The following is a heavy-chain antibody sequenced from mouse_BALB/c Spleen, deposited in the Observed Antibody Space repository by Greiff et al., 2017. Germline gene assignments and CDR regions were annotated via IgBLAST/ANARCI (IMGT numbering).Heavy chain of an antibody. Sequence: EVKLQESGAELVRSGASVKLSCTASGFNIKDYYMHWVKQRPEQGLEWIGWIDPENGDTEYAPKFQGKATMTADTSSNTAYLQLSSLTSEDTAVYYCNAGLRLYFDYWGQGTTLTVSS. J-gene: IGHJ2*01. D-gene: IGHD2-2*01. CDR2: IDPENGDT. CDR3: NAGLRLYFDY. V-gene: IGHV14-4*02. CDR1: GFNIKDYY.